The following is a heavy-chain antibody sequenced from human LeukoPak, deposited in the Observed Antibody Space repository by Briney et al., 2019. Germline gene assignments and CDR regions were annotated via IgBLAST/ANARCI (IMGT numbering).Heavy chain of an antibody. Sequence: SETLSLTCTVSGGSISSYYWSWIRQPPGKGLERVGYIYYSGSTNYNPSLKSRVTISVDTSKNQFSLKLSSVTAADTAVYYCARWQAGYSGYARDGFDYWGQGTLVTVSS. D-gene: IGHD5-12*01. CDR2: IYYSGST. V-gene: IGHV4-59*01. CDR3: ARWQAGYSGYARDGFDY. CDR1: GGSISSYY. J-gene: IGHJ4*02.